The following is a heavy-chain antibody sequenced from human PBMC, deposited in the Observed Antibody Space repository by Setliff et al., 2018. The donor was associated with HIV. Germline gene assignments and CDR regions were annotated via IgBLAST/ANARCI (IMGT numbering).Heavy chain of an antibody. J-gene: IGHJ6*02. D-gene: IGHD1-7*01. V-gene: IGHV4-34*01. CDR1: GRAFTGYF. Sequence: LSLTCAVYGRAFTGYFWTWIRHFPGKGLEWIGEINHSGSVNYNPSLKGRVTMSVDTSKNQFSLRLSSVTAADRAVYYCARERWNYDYYYYGMDVWGQGTTVTGS. CDR3: ARERWNYDYYYYGMDV. CDR2: INHSGSV.